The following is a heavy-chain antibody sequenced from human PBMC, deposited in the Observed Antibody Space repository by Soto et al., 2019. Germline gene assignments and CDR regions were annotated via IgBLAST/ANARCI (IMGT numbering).Heavy chain of an antibody. V-gene: IGHV3-73*01. D-gene: IGHD6-6*01. CDR3: TTREYRNLPYCFDY. J-gene: IGHJ4*02. CDR1: GFTFSDSA. Sequence: GGSLRLSCAASGFTFSDSAMHWVRQASGKGLEWVGRIRSKTHNYATSYGESVKGRFTISRDDSKNTAYLQMNSLKTEDTAVYYCTTREYRNLPYCFDYWGQGTLVTVSS. CDR2: IRSKTHNYAT.